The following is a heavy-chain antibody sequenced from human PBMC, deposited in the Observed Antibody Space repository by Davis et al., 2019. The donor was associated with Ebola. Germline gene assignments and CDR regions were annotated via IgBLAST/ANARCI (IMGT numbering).Heavy chain of an antibody. CDR3: ARGSSWYTY. D-gene: IGHD6-13*01. V-gene: IGHV3-74*01. Sequence: HTGGSLRLSCAASGFTFSSYWMHWVRQGPGKGLVWVSRIKTDGSSTNYADSVKGRFTISRDNAKNTLYLQMNSLRAEDTAVYYCARGSSWYTYWGQGTLVTVSS. CDR1: GFTFSSYW. CDR2: IKTDGSST. J-gene: IGHJ4*02.